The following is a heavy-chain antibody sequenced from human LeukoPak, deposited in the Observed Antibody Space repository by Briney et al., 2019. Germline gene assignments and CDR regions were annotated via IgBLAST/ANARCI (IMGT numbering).Heavy chain of an antibody. Sequence: ASVKVSCKASGGTFSSYAISWVRQAPGQGLECMGGIIPIFGTANYAQKFQGRVTITADESTSTAYMELSSLRSEDTAVYYWARGYDIVTGEGSFDYWGQGTLVTVSS. CDR3: ARGYDIVTGEGSFDY. D-gene: IGHD3-9*01. V-gene: IGHV1-69*13. CDR1: GGTFSSYA. J-gene: IGHJ4*02. CDR2: IIPIFGTA.